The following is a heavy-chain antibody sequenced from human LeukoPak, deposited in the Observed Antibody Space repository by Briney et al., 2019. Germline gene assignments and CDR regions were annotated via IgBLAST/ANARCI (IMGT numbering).Heavy chain of an antibody. CDR3: ARGSFDY. CDR2: ISYDGSNK. V-gene: IGHV3-30*01. J-gene: IGHJ4*02. CDR1: GFTFSSYA. Sequence: GGSLRLSCAASGFTFSSYAMHWVRQAPGKGLEWVAVISYDGSNKYYADSVKGRFTISRDNSKNTLYLQMNSLIAEGTAVYYCARGSFDYWGQGTLVTVSS.